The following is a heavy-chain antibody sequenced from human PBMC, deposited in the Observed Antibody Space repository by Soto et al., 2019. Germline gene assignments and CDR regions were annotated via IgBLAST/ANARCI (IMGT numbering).Heavy chain of an antibody. D-gene: IGHD5-12*01. J-gene: IGHJ6*02. Sequence: QVQLVQSGAEVRKPGSSVKVSCKASGYIFVNYGIAWVRQAPGQGLEWMGWISPYSGNTPYASKVQGRLTMTTDTXXSTAYLDLGSMTSDGTAVYYFAIVDKYVTPTPQDVWGQGTTFTVSS. CDR1: GYIFVNYG. CDR2: ISPYSGNT. CDR3: AIVDKYVTPTPQDV. V-gene: IGHV1-18*01.